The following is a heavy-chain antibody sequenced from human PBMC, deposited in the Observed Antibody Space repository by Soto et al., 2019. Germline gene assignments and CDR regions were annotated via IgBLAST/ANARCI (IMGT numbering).Heavy chain of an antibody. J-gene: IGHJ6*02. CDR2: ISGSGGST. V-gene: IGHV3-23*01. CDR3: AKNSYGDSWNFGLDV. CDR1: GFTFSSYA. Sequence: GGSLRLSCAASGFTFSSYAMSWVRQAPGKGLEWVSAISGSGGSTYYADSVKGRFTVSRDNSKNTMYLQVSSLRAEDTAVYYCAKNSYGDSWNFGLDVWGQGTTVTVSS. D-gene: IGHD4-17*01.